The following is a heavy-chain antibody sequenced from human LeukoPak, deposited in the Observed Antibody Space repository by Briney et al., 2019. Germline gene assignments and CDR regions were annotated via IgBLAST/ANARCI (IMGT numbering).Heavy chain of an antibody. CDR2: ISGSGGST. J-gene: IGHJ5*02. CDR1: GFTFSSYA. Sequence: GGSLRLSCVGSGFTFSSYAMSWVRQAPGKGLEWVSVISGSGGSTFYADSVKGRLTISRDNSKNTLSLQMNSLRAEDTAVYYCAKDRSTYDFWSGYYTGDFDPWGQGTLVTVSS. CDR3: AKDRSTYDFWSGYYTGDFDP. V-gene: IGHV3-23*01. D-gene: IGHD3-3*01.